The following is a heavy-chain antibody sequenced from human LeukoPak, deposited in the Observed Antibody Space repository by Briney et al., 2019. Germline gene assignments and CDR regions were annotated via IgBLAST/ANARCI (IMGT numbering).Heavy chain of an antibody. CDR3: ASVRYNWNYGIWFDP. J-gene: IGHJ5*02. CDR2: IYYSGST. D-gene: IGHD1-7*01. V-gene: IGHV4-59*01. CDR1: GVSISSYY. Sequence: SETLSLTCTVSGVSISSYYLSWIRQPPGKGLEWIGYIYYSGSTNYNPSLKSRVTIAVDTSKNQFSLKLSSVTAADTAVYYCASVRYNWNYGIWFDPWGQGTLVTVSS.